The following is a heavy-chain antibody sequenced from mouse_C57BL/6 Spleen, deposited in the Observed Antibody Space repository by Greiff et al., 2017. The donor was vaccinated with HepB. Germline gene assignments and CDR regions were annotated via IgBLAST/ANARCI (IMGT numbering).Heavy chain of an antibody. CDR1: GFNIKNTH. CDR3: ARDGTYYFDV. D-gene: IGHD2-1*01. Sequence: EVKLMESVAELVRPGASVKLSCSAPGFNIKNTHMHWVKQGPEQGLDWIGRLDPANCNTKYAPKFQGKATITSDTSSKSAYLQPSSLTAEDTAISYCARDGTYYFDVWGQGTTLTVSS. V-gene: IGHV14-3*01. J-gene: IGHJ2*01. CDR2: LDPANCNT.